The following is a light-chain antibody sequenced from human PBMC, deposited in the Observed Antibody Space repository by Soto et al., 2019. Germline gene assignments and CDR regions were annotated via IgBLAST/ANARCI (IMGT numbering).Light chain of an antibody. V-gene: IGKV3-15*01. CDR3: QQYNNWPRT. J-gene: IGKJ1*01. CDR2: GAS. Sequence: IVMTQSPATLSGSPGERATLSCRASQSVSNNLAWYQHKPGQAPRLLIYGASTRATGIPARFSGSGSGTEFTLTISSLQSEDFAVYYCQQYNNWPRTFGQGTKVDIK. CDR1: QSVSNN.